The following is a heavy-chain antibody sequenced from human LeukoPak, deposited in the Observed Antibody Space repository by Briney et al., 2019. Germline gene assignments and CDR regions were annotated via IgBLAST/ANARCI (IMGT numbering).Heavy chain of an antibody. Sequence: SETLSLTCTVPGGSISNYYWSWIRQPAGKGLEWIGRIYTSGSTNYNPSLKSRVTMSVDTSKNQFSLKLSSVTAADTAVYYCARLVATIAAAGTFDYWGQGALVTVSS. CDR1: GGSISNYY. J-gene: IGHJ4*02. CDR2: IYTSGST. CDR3: ARLVATIAAAGTFDY. V-gene: IGHV4-4*07. D-gene: IGHD6-13*01.